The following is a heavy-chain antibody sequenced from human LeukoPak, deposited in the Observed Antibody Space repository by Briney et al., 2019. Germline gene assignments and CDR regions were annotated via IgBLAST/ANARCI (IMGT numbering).Heavy chain of an antibody. CDR1: GYTFTGYY. J-gene: IGHJ5*02. CDR3: ARDGVAGGHCSSTSCYSPSGWFDP. D-gene: IGHD2-2*01. CDR2: IIPIFGTA. V-gene: IGHV1-69*13. Sequence: ASVKVSCKASGYTFTGYYMHWVRQAPGQGLEWMGGIIPIFGTANYAQKFQGRVTITADESTSTAYMELSSLRSEDTAVYYCARDGVAGGHCSSTSCYSPSGWFDPWGQGTLVTVSS.